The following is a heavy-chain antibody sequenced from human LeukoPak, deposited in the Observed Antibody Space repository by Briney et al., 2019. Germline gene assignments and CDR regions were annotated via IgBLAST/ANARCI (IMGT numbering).Heavy chain of an antibody. CDR1: GGTFSSYA. CDR3: ARGYCSGGSCYSGYFQH. Sequence: ASVKVSCKASGGTFSSYAISWVRQAPGQGLEWMGRIIPIFGTAIYAQKFQGRVTITTDESTSTAYMELSSLRSEGTAVYYCARGYCSGGSCYSGYFQHWGQGTLVTVSS. J-gene: IGHJ1*01. D-gene: IGHD2-15*01. CDR2: IIPIFGTA. V-gene: IGHV1-69*05.